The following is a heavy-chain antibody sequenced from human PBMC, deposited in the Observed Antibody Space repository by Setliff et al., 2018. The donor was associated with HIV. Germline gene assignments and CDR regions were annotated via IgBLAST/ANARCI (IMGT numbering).Heavy chain of an antibody. D-gene: IGHD3-22*01. Sequence: ASVKVSCKASGYIFTTFGFSWVRQAPGQGLEWMGWINTHNGNTHYAQRFQGRVTMTRDTSTSTAYMELSSLRSEDTAVYYCARDPSDYDSTFYYYYYGMDVWGQGTTVTVSS. CDR2: INTHNGNT. CDR3: ARDPSDYDSTFYYYYYGMDV. V-gene: IGHV1-18*01. J-gene: IGHJ6*01. CDR1: GYIFTTFG.